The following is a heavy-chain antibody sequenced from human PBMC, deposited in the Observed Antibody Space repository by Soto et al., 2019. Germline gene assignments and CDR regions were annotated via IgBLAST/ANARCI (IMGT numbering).Heavy chain of an antibody. CDR1: GFTFSSYA. J-gene: IGHJ4*02. D-gene: IGHD3-22*01. Sequence: PGGSLRLSXAASGFTFSSYATSWVRQAPGKGLEWVSAISGSGGSTYYADSVKGRFTISRDNSKNTLYLQMNSLRAEDTAVYYCAKDPECYYDSSGYYFDYWGQGTLVTVSS. CDR3: AKDPECYYDSSGYYFDY. CDR2: ISGSGGST. V-gene: IGHV3-23*01.